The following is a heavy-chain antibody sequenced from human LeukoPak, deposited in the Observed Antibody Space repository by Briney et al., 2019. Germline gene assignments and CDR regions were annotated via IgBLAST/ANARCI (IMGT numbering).Heavy chain of an antibody. Sequence: PGGSLRLSCAASGFTFSSYGMHWVRQAPGKGLEWVAVIRYDGSNKYYADSVKGRFTISRDNSKNTLYLQMNSLRAEDTAVYYCAREGQGGGSFDYWGQGTLVTVSS. CDR2: IRYDGSNK. CDR3: AREGQGGGSFDY. D-gene: IGHD2-15*01. CDR1: GFTFSSYG. V-gene: IGHV3-33*01. J-gene: IGHJ4*02.